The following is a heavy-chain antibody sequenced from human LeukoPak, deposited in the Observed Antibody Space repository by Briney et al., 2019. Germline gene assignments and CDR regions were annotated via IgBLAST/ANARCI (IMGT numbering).Heavy chain of an antibody. CDR1: GGTFSSYA. CDR3: ATDLRNYYGSGSYRY. V-gene: IGHV1-24*01. CDR2: FDPEDGET. Sequence: ASVKVSCKASGGTFSSYAISWVRQAPGKGLEWMGGFDPEDGETIYAQKFQGRVTMTEDTSTDTAYMELSSLRSEDTAVYYCATDLRNYYGSGSYRYWGQGTLVTVSS. D-gene: IGHD3-10*01. J-gene: IGHJ4*02.